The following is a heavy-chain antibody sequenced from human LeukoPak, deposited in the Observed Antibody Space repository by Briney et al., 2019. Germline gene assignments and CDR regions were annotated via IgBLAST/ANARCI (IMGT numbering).Heavy chain of an antibody. V-gene: IGHV3-11*01. D-gene: IGHD6-19*01. CDR3: ARETVAGTFDY. Sequence: GASLRLSCAGSGFTFSDYYMSWIRQAPGKGMEWVSDLSSRGDIISYADSVKGRFTISRDNAKNSLYLQINSLRAEDTAVYYCARETVAGTFDYWGQGTLVTVSS. CDR2: LSSRGDII. J-gene: IGHJ4*02. CDR1: GFTFSDYY.